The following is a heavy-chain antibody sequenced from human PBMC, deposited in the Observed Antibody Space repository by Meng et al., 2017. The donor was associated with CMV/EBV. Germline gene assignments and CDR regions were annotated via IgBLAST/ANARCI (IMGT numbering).Heavy chain of an antibody. Sequence: SVKVSCKASGGTFSSYPISWVRQAPGQGLEWMGRIIPILGIANYAQKFQGRVTITADKSTSTAYMELSSLRSEDTAVYYCARAPDPKPTTVTTSEYYFDYWGQGTLVTVSS. CDR2: IIPILGIA. D-gene: IGHD4-11*01. V-gene: IGHV1-69*04. CDR1: GGTFSSYP. J-gene: IGHJ4*02. CDR3: ARAPDPKPTTVTTSEYYFDY.